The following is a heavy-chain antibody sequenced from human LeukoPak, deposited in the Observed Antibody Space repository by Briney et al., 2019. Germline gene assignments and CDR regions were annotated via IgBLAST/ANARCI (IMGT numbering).Heavy chain of an antibody. J-gene: IGHJ4*02. V-gene: IGHV1-69*05. D-gene: IGHD1-26*01. CDR2: ITLIFGTA. CDR3: ASQVGALENYFER. CDR1: GGTFSSHA. Sequence: SVKVSCKASGGTFSSHAISWVRQAPGQGLEWMGGITLIFGTAHYAQKFQGRVTISTDESTGTAYMELRSLRFEDTAVYYCASQVGALENYFERWGQGTLVTVSS.